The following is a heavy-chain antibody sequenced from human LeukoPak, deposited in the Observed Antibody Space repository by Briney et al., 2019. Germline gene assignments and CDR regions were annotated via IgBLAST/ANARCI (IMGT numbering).Heavy chain of an antibody. CDR2: IIPILDMA. CDR1: GGTFNSYI. D-gene: IGHD6-13*01. CDR3: ARGPLNSAAAAGHSLEY. Sequence: ASVKVSFKASGGTFNSYIMSWVRQAPGQGGEWMGRIIPILDMANYAQKFQGRVTITADKSTSTAYMELSSLTSEDTAVYYCARGPLNSAAAAGHSLEYWGQGTLVTVSS. V-gene: IGHV1-69*02. J-gene: IGHJ4*02.